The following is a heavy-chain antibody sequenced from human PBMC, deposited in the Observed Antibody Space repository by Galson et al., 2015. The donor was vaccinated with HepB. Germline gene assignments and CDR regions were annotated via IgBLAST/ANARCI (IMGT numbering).Heavy chain of an antibody. CDR1: GFTFSSYS. Sequence: SLRLSCAASGFTFSSYSMNWVRQAPGKGLEWVSSISSSSSYIYYADSVKGRFTISRDNAKNSLYLQMNSLRAEDTAVYYCARDGALWFGDSVNNYYYYYGMDVWGQGTTVTVSS. J-gene: IGHJ6*02. D-gene: IGHD3-10*01. CDR3: ARDGALWFGDSVNNYYYYYGMDV. CDR2: ISSSSSYI. V-gene: IGHV3-21*01.